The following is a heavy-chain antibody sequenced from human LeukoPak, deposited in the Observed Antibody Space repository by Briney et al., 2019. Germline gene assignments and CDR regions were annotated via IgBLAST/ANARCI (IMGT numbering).Heavy chain of an antibody. Sequence: GGSLRLSCAASGFTFSSYAMSWVRQAPGKGLEWVSAISGSGGSTYYADSVKGRFTISRDNSKNTLYLQMNSLGAEDTAVYYCAKEYRYYDSSGYSDYWGQGTLVTVSS. J-gene: IGHJ4*02. CDR1: GFTFSSYA. CDR3: AKEYRYYDSSGYSDY. CDR2: ISGSGGST. D-gene: IGHD3-22*01. V-gene: IGHV3-23*01.